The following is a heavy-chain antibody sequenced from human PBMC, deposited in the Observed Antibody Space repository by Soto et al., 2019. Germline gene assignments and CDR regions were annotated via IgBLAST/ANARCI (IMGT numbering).Heavy chain of an antibody. CDR3: ARQIEYSNSPPFWYYYYGMEV. CDR2: IYYSVST. D-gene: IGHD6-6*01. Sequence: SETRSLTFTVSGGSISSSSYYWGWIHHPPGKGLEWIGSIYYSVSTYYNPSLKSRVTISVEKSKNKYSLKLSSVTAADTAVYKCARQIEYSNSPPFWYYYYGMEVWGKGNTVTVSS. V-gene: IGHV4-39*01. CDR1: GGSISSSSYY. J-gene: IGHJ6*04.